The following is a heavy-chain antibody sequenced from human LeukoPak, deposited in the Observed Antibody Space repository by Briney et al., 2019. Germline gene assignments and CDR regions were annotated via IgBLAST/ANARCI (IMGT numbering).Heavy chain of an antibody. CDR1: GGSISSYY. D-gene: IGHD5-12*01. J-gene: IGHJ3*02. CDR2: IYYSGST. V-gene: IGHV4-59*01. CDR3: ATSGPHRSAFDI. Sequence: SETLSLTCTVSGGSISSYYWSWIRQPPGKGLEWIGYIYYSGSTNYNPSLKSRVTISVDTSKNQFSLKLSSVTAADTAVYYCATSGPHRSAFDIWGQGTMVTVSS.